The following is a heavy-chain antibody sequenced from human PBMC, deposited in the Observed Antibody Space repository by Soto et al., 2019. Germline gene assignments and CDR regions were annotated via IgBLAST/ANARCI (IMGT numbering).Heavy chain of an antibody. J-gene: IGHJ6*02. D-gene: IGHD6-13*01. Sequence: PGGSLRLSCAASGFTFSSYSMNWVRQAPGKGLEWVSSISSSSSYIYYADSVKGRFTISRDNAKNSLYLQMNSLRAEDTAVYYCARDLAAAGVYYYYGMDVWGQGTTVTVS. CDR2: ISSSSSYI. CDR1: GFTFSSYS. CDR3: ARDLAAAGVYYYYGMDV. V-gene: IGHV3-21*01.